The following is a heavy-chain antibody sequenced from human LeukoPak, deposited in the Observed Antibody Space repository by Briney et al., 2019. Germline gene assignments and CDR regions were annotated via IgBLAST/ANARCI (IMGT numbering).Heavy chain of an antibody. J-gene: IGHJ4*02. CDR2: INPNSGGT. CDR3: AKTFYGSGCYLPDY. Sequence: ASVKVSCKASGYTFTGYYMHWVRQAPGQGLEWMGWINPNSGGTNYAQKFQGRVTMTRDTSISTAYMELSRLRSDDTAVYYCAKTFYGSGCYLPDYWGQGTLVTVSS. D-gene: IGHD3-10*01. V-gene: IGHV1-2*02. CDR1: GYTFTGYY.